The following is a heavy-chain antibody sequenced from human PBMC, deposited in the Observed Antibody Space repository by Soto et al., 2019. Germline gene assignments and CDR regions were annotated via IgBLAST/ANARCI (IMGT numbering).Heavy chain of an antibody. V-gene: IGHV4-59*01. CDR3: ARAPRTTVTAGFDY. D-gene: IGHD4-17*01. Sequence: KPSETLSLTCTFSCGSIISYYWSWIRQPPGKGLEWIGYIYYSGSTNYNPSLKSRVTIPVDTSKNQFSLKLSSVTAADTAVYYCARAPRTTVTAGFDYWGQGTLVTVSS. CDR1: CGSIISYY. CDR2: IYYSGST. J-gene: IGHJ4*02.